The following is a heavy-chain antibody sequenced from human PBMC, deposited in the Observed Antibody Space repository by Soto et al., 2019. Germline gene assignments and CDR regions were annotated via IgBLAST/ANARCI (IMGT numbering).Heavy chain of an antibody. CDR1: GFTISNYA. J-gene: IGHJ4*02. Sequence: EVQLVESGGGLVQPGGSLRLSCVASGFTISNYAMHWVRQAPGKGLEYVSGISPDGDSRYYANSVRGRFTIYTDNSKSTLYRQMGSMRAEDLAVYYCARGQTWAHFDYWGKGTLVTFSS. CDR3: ARGQTWAHFDY. CDR2: ISPDGDSR. V-gene: IGHV3-64*01. D-gene: IGHD1-26*01.